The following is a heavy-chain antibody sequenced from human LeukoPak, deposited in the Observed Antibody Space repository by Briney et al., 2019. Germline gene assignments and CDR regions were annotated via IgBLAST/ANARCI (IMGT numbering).Heavy chain of an antibody. V-gene: IGHV3-30*18. J-gene: IGHJ4*02. CDR2: ISYDGPNK. CDR3: AKEPTVLTRYFDY. D-gene: IGHD2/OR15-2a*01. Sequence: GGSLRLSCAASGFTFSSYGMHWVRQPPGRGVEWVAVISYDGPNKYYADSVKGRFTISRDNSKNTLYLQMNSLRAEDTAVYYCAKEPTVLTRYFDYWGQGTLVTVSS. CDR1: GFTFSSYG.